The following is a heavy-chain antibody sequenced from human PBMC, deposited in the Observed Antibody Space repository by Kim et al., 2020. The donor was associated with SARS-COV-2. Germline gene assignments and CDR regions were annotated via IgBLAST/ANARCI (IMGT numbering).Heavy chain of an antibody. CDR1: GYTFTSYA. D-gene: IGHD6-13*01. Sequence: ASVKVSCKASGYTFTSYAMNWVRQAPGQGLEWMGWINTNTGNPTYAQGFTGRFVSSLDTSVSTAYLQISSLKAEDTAVYYCARLYSSSWSVLFDYWGQGTLVTVSS. CDR3: ARLYSSSWSVLFDY. CDR2: INTNTGNP. V-gene: IGHV7-4-1*02. J-gene: IGHJ4*02.